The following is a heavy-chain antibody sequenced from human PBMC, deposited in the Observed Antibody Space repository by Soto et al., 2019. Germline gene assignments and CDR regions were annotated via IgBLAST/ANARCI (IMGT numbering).Heavy chain of an antibody. CDR1: GFTFSSYA. CDR2: ISYDGSNK. V-gene: IGHV3-30-3*01. CDR3: ARDHPDEDSYNYPDY. J-gene: IGHJ4*02. Sequence: GGSLRLSCAASGFTFSSYAMHWVRQAPGKGLEWVAVISYDGSNKYYADSVKGRFTISRDNSKNTLYLQMNSLRAEDTAVYYCARDHPDEDSYNYPDYWGQGTLVTVSS. D-gene: IGHD5-12*01.